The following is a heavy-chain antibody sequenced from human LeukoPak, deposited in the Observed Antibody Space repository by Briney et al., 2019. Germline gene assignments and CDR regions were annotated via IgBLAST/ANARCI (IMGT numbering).Heavy chain of an antibody. CDR2: ISGSGGST. CDR1: GFTFSSYA. J-gene: IGHJ6*02. V-gene: IGHV3-23*01. D-gene: IGHD6-13*01. CDR3: ARGAAAGKNYYYYGMDV. Sequence: GGSLRLSCAASGFTFSSYAMSWVRQAPGKGLEWVSAISGSGGSTYYADSVKGRFTISRDNSKNTLYLQMNSLRAEDTAVYYCARGAAAGKNYYYYGMDVWGQGTTVTVSS.